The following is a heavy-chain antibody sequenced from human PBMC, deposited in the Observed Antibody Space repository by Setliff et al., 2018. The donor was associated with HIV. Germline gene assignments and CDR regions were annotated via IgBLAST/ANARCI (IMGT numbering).Heavy chain of an antibody. CDR3: ARILDMSSRTRTLYHAMDV. CDR2: IGYDGSKE. Sequence: PGGSLRLSCAASGFIFSDYAIHWVRQAPAKGLEWVAVIGYDGSKEYYADSVKGRFTVSRDNSKNTLYLQMNSLRVEDTAVYYCARILDMSSRTRTLYHAMDVWGRGTTVTVSS. D-gene: IGHD3-10*01. V-gene: IGHV3-30-3*01. J-gene: IGHJ6*02. CDR1: GFIFSDYA.